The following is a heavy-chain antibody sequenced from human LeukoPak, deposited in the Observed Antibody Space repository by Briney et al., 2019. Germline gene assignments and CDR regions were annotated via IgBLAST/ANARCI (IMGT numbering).Heavy chain of an antibody. D-gene: IGHD3-22*01. Sequence: MSSETLSLTCNVSGGSISSSSYYWGWIRQPPGKGLEWIGNIYYSGSTYYNPSLKSRVTISVDTSKNQFSLKLSSVTAADTAVYYCARERQSYYDSSGYSDYWGQGTLVTVSS. J-gene: IGHJ4*02. V-gene: IGHV4-39*07. CDR2: IYYSGST. CDR3: ARERQSYYDSSGYSDY. CDR1: GGSISSSSYY.